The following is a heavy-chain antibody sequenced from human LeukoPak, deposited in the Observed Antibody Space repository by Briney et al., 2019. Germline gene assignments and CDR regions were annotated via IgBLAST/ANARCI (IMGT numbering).Heavy chain of an antibody. Sequence: KSSETLSLTCTVSGGSISSSSYYWGWIRQPPGKGLEWIGSIYYSGSTYYNPSLKSRVTISVDTSKNQFTLKLSSVTAADTAVYYCARMPLRKVGANPTFDYWGQGTLVTVSS. D-gene: IGHD1-26*01. CDR2: IYYSGST. V-gene: IGHV4-39*01. CDR3: ARMPLRKVGANPTFDY. CDR1: GGSISSSSYY. J-gene: IGHJ4*02.